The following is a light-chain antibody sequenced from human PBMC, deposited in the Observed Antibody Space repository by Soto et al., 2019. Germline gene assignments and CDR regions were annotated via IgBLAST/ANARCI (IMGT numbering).Light chain of an antibody. CDR1: QSVSYY. V-gene: IGKV3-20*01. CDR2: DAS. Sequence: EVVFTQSPCTLSLSPGERATLSCRASQSVSYYLAWYQQKPGQAPRLLIYDASSRATGVPDRFSGSGSGTDFTLTISRLEPEDFAVYYCQQYGRSPTWTFGQGTKVDIK. CDR3: QQYGRSPTWT. J-gene: IGKJ1*01.